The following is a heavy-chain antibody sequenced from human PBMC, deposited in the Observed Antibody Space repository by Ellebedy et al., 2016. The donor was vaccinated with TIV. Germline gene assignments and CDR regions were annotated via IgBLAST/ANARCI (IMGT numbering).Heavy chain of an antibody. CDR2: IYYSGST. CDR1: GGSISSYY. D-gene: IGHD3-10*01. J-gene: IGHJ5*02. CDR3: ARGYGSENWFDP. Sequence: SETLSLXXTVSGGSISSYYWSWIRQPPGKGLEWIGYIYYSGSTNYNPSLKSRVTISVDTSKNQFSLKLSSVTAADTAVYYCARGYGSENWFDPWGQGTLVTVSS. V-gene: IGHV4-59*12.